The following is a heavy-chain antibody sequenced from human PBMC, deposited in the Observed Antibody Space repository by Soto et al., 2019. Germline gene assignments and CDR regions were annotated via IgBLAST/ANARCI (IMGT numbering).Heavy chain of an antibody. D-gene: IGHD2-15*01. J-gene: IGHJ3*02. V-gene: IGHV3-30-3*01. Sequence: QVQLVESGGGVVQPGRSLRLSCAASGFTFSSYAMHWVRQAPGKGLEWVAVISYDGSNKYYADSVKGRFTISRDNSKNPLYLQMNSLRAEDTAVYYCALATTNSPVPVEGAFDIWGQGTMVTVSS. CDR2: ISYDGSNK. CDR3: ALATTNSPVPVEGAFDI. CDR1: GFTFSSYA.